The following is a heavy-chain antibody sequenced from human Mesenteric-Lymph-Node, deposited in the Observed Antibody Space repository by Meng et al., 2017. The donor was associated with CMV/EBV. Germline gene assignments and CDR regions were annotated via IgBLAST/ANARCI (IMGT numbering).Heavy chain of an antibody. Sequence: ASVKVSCKASGYTFTSYGISWVRQAPGQGLEWMGWISAYNSNTHYAQKLQGRVTMTTDTSTTTSYMDLRSLRSDDTAVYYCARVYSSSWYRTLNYFDYWGQGTLVTVSS. J-gene: IGHJ4*02. CDR2: ISAYNSNT. CDR3: ARVYSSSWYRTLNYFDY. V-gene: IGHV1-18*01. D-gene: IGHD6-13*01. CDR1: GYTFTSYG.